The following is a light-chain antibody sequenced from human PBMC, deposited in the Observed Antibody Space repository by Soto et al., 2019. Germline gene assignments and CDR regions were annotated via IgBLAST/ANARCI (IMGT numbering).Light chain of an antibody. Sequence: EILMTQSPATLSVSPGERATLSCRASQSISSNLAWYQQKPGQAPRLLIYAVSTRASGIPARFRGSGSGTDFTLTISSLQSEDFAVYYCQQYNNWPPITFGQGTRLEIK. J-gene: IGKJ5*01. CDR2: AVS. V-gene: IGKV3-15*01. CDR3: QQYNNWPPIT. CDR1: QSISSN.